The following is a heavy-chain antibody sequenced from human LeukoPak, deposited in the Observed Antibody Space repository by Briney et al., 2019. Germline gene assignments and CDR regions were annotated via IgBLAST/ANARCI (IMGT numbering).Heavy chain of an antibody. J-gene: IGHJ3*02. CDR2: ISAYNGNT. Sequence: ASVKVSCKASGGTFSSYAISWVRQAPGLGLEWMGWISAYNGNTNYAQKVQGRVTMTTDTSTSTAYMELRSLRFDDTAVYYCARDQSVRLLQTSSTYFKHVFAIWGQGSMVTVSS. V-gene: IGHV1-18*01. CDR1: GGTFSSYA. D-gene: IGHD6-13*01. CDR3: ARDQSVRLLQTSSTYFKHVFAI.